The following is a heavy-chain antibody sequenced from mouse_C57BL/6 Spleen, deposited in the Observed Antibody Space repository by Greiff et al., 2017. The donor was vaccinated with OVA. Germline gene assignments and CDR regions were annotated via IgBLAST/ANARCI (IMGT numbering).Heavy chain of an antibody. V-gene: IGHV1-52*01. CDR3: ARDGYYLGYAMDY. J-gene: IGHJ4*01. CDR2: IDPSDSET. D-gene: IGHD2-3*01. CDR1: GYTFTSYW. Sequence: VKLQQPGAELVRPGSSVKLSCKASGYTFTSYWMHWVKQRPIQGLEWIGNIDPSDSETHYNQKFKDKATLTVDKSSSTAYMQLSSLTSEDSAVYYCARDGYYLGYAMDYWGQGTSVTVSS.